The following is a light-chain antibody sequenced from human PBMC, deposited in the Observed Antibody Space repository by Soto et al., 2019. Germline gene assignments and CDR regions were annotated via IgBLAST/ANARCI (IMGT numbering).Light chain of an antibody. V-gene: IGKV4-1*01. J-gene: IGKJ1*01. CDR1: QSLLYSSTNKNY. CDR2: WAS. CDR3: YQYYITPQS. Sequence: DIVMTQSPDSLAVSLGERATINCKSSQSLLYSSTNKNYLTWYQQKPGQPPKLLIYWASTRESGVPDRFSGSGSGTDFTLTIRSLQAEDVAVYYCYQYYITPQSFGQGTKVDIK.